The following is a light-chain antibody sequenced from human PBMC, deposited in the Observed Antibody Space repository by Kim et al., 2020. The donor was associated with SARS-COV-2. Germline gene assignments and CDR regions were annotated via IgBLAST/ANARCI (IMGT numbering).Light chain of an antibody. CDR2: SNN. CDR1: SSNIGSNY. CDR3: AAWDDSLSGLV. V-gene: IGLV1-47*02. J-gene: IGLJ3*02. Sequence: QPVLTQPPSASGTPGQRVTISCSGSSSNIGSNYVYWYQQLPGTAPKLLIYSNNQRPSGVPDRFSGSKSGTSASLAISGLRSEDEADYYCAAWDDSLSGLVFGGGTQLTVL.